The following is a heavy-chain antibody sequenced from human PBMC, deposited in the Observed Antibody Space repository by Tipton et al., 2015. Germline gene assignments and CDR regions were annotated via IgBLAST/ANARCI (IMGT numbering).Heavy chain of an antibody. CDR2: ISSDGRDE. CDR1: GFTFRDYG. D-gene: IGHD6-19*01. V-gene: IGHV3-30*03. J-gene: IGHJ4*02. Sequence: SLRLSCAASGFTFRDYGMHWVRQTPGKGLEWVAAISSDGRDEYNDPSKRGRIAISRDNSRNTLYLQMNRLTAEDLAIYYCARDGKSGWLEDWGQGTLVTVSS. CDR3: ARDGKSGWLED.